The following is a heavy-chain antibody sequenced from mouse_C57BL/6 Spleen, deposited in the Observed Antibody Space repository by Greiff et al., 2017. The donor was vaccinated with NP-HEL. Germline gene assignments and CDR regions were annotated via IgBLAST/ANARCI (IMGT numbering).Heavy chain of an antibody. Sequence: QVQLQQSGAELARPGASVKLSCKASGYTFTSYGISWVKQRTGQGLEWIGEIYPRSGNSYYNEKFKGKATLTADKSSSTAYMELRSLTSEDSAVYFCARGATYYDYDEGFAYWGQGTLVTVSA. V-gene: IGHV1-81*01. CDR1: GYTFTSYG. CDR3: ARGATYYDYDEGFAY. CDR2: IYPRSGNS. J-gene: IGHJ3*01. D-gene: IGHD2-4*01.